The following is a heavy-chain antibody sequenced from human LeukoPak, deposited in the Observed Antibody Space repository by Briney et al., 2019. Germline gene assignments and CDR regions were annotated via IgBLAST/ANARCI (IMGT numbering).Heavy chain of an antibody. J-gene: IGHJ4*02. D-gene: IGHD2-2*01. Sequence: GGSLRLSCVASGFIFSNYWMSWVRQAPGKGLEWVAFIRYDGSNKYYADSVKGRFTISRDNSKNTLYLQMNSLRAEDTAVYYCAKEEEIVVVPAAIDYWGQGTLVTVSS. V-gene: IGHV3-30*02. CDR2: IRYDGSNK. CDR3: AKEEEIVVVPAAIDY. CDR1: GFIFSNYW.